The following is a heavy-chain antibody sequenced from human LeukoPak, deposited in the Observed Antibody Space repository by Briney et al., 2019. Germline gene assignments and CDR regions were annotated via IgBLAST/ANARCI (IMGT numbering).Heavy chain of an antibody. CDR2: INHSGST. Sequence: SETVSLTCVVYGGTFSGYYWSWIRQPPGKGLEWIGEINHSGSTNYNPSLKSRVTMSVDTSKNQFSLKVTSVTAADTAIYYCARDLSGSLYFDYWGQGILVTVSA. V-gene: IGHV4-34*01. J-gene: IGHJ4*02. D-gene: IGHD3-10*01. CDR1: GGTFSGYY. CDR3: ARDLSGSLYFDY.